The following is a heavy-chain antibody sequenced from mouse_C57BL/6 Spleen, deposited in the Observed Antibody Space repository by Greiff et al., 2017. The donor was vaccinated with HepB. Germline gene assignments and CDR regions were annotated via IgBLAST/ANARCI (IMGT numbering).Heavy chain of an antibody. CDR1: GYTFTSYW. V-gene: IGHV1-50*01. J-gene: IGHJ2*01. D-gene: IGHD3-2*02. CDR3: ARMGHKQLRSLFDY. Sequence: QVQLQQPGAELVKPGASVKLSCKASGYTFTSYWMQWVKQRPGQGLEWIGEIDPSDSYTNYNQKFKGKATLTVDTSSSTAYMQLSSLTSEDSAVYYCARMGHKQLRSLFDYWGQGTTLTVSS. CDR2: IDPSDSYT.